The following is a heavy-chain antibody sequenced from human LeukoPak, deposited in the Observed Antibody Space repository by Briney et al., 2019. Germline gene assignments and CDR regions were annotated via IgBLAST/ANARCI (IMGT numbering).Heavy chain of an antibody. D-gene: IGHD3-16*02. V-gene: IGHV3-53*01. J-gene: IGHJ4*02. Sequence: GGSLRLSCAASGFTVSSNYMSWVRQAPGKGLEWVSVIYSGGSTYYADSVKGRFTISRDNSKNTLYLQMNSLRAEDTAVYYCAKLPDYVWGSYRRYFDYWGQGTLVTVSS. CDR2: IYSGGST. CDR3: AKLPDYVWGSYRRYFDY. CDR1: GFTVSSNY.